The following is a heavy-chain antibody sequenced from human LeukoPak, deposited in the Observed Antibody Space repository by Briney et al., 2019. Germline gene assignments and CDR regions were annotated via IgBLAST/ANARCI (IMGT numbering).Heavy chain of an antibody. CDR1: GFTFSAYW. J-gene: IGHJ4*02. V-gene: IGHV3-7*03. CDR3: ARKTVVGSYFDY. CDR2: IKQDGSDK. D-gene: IGHD4-23*01. Sequence: GALRLSCAASGFTFSAYWMSSVRQAPGKGLEWVANIKQDGSDKYYVDSVKGRFTISRDNAKNSLYLQMNSLRAEDTAVYYCARKTVVGSYFDYWGQGTPVTVSS.